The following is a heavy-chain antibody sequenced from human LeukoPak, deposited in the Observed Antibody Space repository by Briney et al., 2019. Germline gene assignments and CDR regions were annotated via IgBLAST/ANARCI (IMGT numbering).Heavy chain of an antibody. V-gene: IGHV3-30*14. CDR2: ISYDGSNK. D-gene: IGHD3-10*01. Sequence: GGPLRLSCAASGFTFSSYAMHSVRQAPGRGLEWATVISYDGSNKYCADSVKGRFTISRDNSKNSLYLQMNSLRAEDTAVYYCARDTRLNYDSGSYCLDYWGQGTLVTVSS. CDR3: ARDTRLNYDSGSYCLDY. J-gene: IGHJ4*02. CDR1: GFTFSSYA.